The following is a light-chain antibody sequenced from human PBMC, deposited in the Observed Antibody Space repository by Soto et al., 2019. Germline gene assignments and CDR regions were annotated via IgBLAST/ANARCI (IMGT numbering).Light chain of an antibody. V-gene: IGKV3-20*01. CDR1: RSFFHNH. Sequence: TPSPGTLALSSGERATISXRARRSFFHNHIGWCQQKPGXAPSXXXVGXSFRATGSPDRLSGSGSGTDFTLTISRLEPEDFAVYYCQQYGSPPTTFGQGTKVDIK. CDR3: QQYGSPPTT. CDR2: GXS. J-gene: IGKJ1*01.